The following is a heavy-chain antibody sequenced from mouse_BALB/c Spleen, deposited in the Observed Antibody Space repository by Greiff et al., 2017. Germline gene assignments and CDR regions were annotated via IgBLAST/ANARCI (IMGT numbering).Heavy chain of an antibody. V-gene: IGHV1-77*01. CDR3: ARRRDYGSFDV. J-gene: IGHJ1*01. Sequence: VKLQESGPELVKPGASVKMSCKASGYTFTDYVISWVKQRTGQGLEWIGEIYPGSGSTYYNEKFKGKATLTADKSSNTAYMQLSSLTSEDSAVYFCARRRDYGSFDVWGAGTTVTGSS. CDR2: IYPGSGST. D-gene: IGHD2-4*01. CDR1: GYTFTDYV.